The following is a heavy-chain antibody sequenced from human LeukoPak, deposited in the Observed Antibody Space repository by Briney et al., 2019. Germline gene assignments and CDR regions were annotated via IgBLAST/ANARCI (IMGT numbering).Heavy chain of an antibody. V-gene: IGHV4-39*07. D-gene: IGHD3-9*01. CDR1: GGSIKNRDYY. CDR3: ARAACSSTCYHYYNYYMDV. J-gene: IGHJ6*03. CDR2: VYFNGNS. Sequence: ETLSLTCSVSGGSIKNRDYYWGWVRQPPGKGLEWIGNVYFNGNSYYNPSLISRATMSVDTAKKQYYLKLTSVTAADTAVYFCARAACSSTCYHYYNYYMDVWGKGTTVTVSS.